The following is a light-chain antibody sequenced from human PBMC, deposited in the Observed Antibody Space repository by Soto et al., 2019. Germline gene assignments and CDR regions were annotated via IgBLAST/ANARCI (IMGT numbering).Light chain of an antibody. Sequence: AIRMTQSPSSLSASTGDRVTITCRASQGISSYLAWYQQKPGKAPKLLIHAASTLQSGVPSRFSGSGSGTDFTLTISCLQSEDFATYYCQQYYSYPPLTFGGGTKVEIK. CDR3: QQYYSYPPLT. CDR2: AAS. CDR1: QGISSY. V-gene: IGKV1-8*01. J-gene: IGKJ4*01.